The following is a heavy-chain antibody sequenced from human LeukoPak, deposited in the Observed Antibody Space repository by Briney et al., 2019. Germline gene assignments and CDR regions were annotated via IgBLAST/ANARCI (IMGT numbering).Heavy chain of an antibody. J-gene: IGHJ3*02. Sequence: SETLSLTCTVSGGSISSYYWSWIRQPPGKGLEWIGYIYYSGSTNYNPSLKSRVTISVDTSKNQFSLKLSSVTAADTAVYYCARGFGAFDIWGQGTMVTVSS. V-gene: IGHV4-59*01. D-gene: IGHD3-10*01. CDR1: GGSISSYY. CDR2: IYYSGST. CDR3: ARGFGAFDI.